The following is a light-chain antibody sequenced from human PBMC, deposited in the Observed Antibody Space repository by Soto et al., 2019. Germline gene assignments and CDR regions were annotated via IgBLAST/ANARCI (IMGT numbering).Light chain of an antibody. J-gene: IGKJ4*01. CDR2: LGS. CDR3: MQALESPPT. CDR1: QSLLNRNGQNC. V-gene: IGKV2-28*01. Sequence: DLVMTQSPLSLPVTPGEPASISCRSSQSLLNRNGQNCLDWYLQKPGQSPQLLIHLGSIRASGVPDRFSGSGSGTYSTLTISRVEAEDVGVYYCMQALESPPTFGGGTKVEIK.